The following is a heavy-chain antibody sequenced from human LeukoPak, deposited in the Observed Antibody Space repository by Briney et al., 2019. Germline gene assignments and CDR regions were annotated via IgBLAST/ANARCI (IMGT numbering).Heavy chain of an antibody. CDR3: ARECSSGWYCY. Sequence: ASVKVSCKASGYTFTSYYMHWVRRAPGQGLEWMGIINPSGGSTSYAQKFQGRVTMTRDTSTSTVYMELSSLRSEDTAVYYCARECSSGWYCYWGQGTLVTVSS. J-gene: IGHJ4*02. D-gene: IGHD6-19*01. CDR1: GYTFTSYY. CDR2: INPSGGST. V-gene: IGHV1-46*01.